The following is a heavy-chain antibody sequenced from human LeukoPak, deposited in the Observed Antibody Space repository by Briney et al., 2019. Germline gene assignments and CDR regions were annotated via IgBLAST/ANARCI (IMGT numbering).Heavy chain of an antibody. J-gene: IGHJ6*02. Sequence: GGSLRLSCAASGFTFSSYSMNWVRQAPGKGLEWVSSISSGSGYIYYADSVKGRFTISRDNAKNSLYLQMNSLRAEDTAVYYCARDKEDIVVVTALGYYYYGMDVWGQGTTVTVSS. V-gene: IGHV3-21*01. CDR3: ARDKEDIVVVTALGYYYYGMDV. CDR1: GFTFSSYS. D-gene: IGHD2-21*02. CDR2: ISSGSGYI.